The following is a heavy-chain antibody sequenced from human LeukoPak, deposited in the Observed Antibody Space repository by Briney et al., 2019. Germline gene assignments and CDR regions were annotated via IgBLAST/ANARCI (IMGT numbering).Heavy chain of an antibody. Sequence: SETLSLTCTVSGGSISSYCWSWIRQPPGKGLEWIGYIYYSGSTNYNPSLKSRVTISVDTSKNQFSLKLSSVTAADTAVYYCARDRPYDFWSGYYSNWFDPWGQGTLVTVSS. CDR2: IYYSGST. D-gene: IGHD3-3*01. J-gene: IGHJ5*02. CDR1: GGSISSYC. CDR3: ARDRPYDFWSGYYSNWFDP. V-gene: IGHV4-59*01.